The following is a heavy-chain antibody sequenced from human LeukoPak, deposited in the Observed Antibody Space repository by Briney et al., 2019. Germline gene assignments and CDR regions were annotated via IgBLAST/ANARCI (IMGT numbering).Heavy chain of an antibody. V-gene: IGHV3-30-3*01. J-gene: IGHJ4*02. CDR1: GFTFSSYA. CDR3: ARAFGNRIFDY. D-gene: IGHD2/OR15-2a*01. Sequence: GGSLRLSCAASGFTFSSYAMHWVRQAPGKGLEWVAVISYVGSNKYYADSVKGRFTISRDNSKNTLYLQMNSLRAEDTAVYYCARAFGNRIFDYWGQGTLVTVSS. CDR2: ISYVGSNK.